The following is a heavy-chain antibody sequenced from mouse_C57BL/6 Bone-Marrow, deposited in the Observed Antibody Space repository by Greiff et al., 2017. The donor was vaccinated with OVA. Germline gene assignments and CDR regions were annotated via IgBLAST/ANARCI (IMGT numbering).Heavy chain of an antibody. D-gene: IGHD2-5*01. Sequence: EVQGVESGPELVKPGDSVKISCKASGYSFTGYFMNWVMQSHGKSLEWIGRINPYNGDTFYNQKFKGKATLTVDKSSSTAHMELRSLTSEDSAVYYCARSNYSNSYAMDYWGQGTSVTVSS. J-gene: IGHJ4*01. CDR1: GYSFTGYF. V-gene: IGHV1-20*01. CDR2: INPYNGDT. CDR3: ARSNYSNSYAMDY.